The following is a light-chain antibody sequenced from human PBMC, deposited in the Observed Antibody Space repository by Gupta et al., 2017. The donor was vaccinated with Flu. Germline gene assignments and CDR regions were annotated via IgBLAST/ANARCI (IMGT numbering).Light chain of an antibody. Sequence: DIQMTQSPSPLSASVGDRVTITCRASQNISAYLNWYQQKPGKAPNLLIFGASRLGSGVPSRFSGSGSGTDFTLTISNLQPEDFATYYCQQGDSSLWTFGQGTKVEV. CDR3: QQGDSSLWT. V-gene: IGKV1-39*01. CDR1: QNISAY. J-gene: IGKJ1*01. CDR2: GAS.